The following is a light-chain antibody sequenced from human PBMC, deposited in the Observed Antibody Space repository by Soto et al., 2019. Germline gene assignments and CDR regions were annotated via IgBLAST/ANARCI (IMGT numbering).Light chain of an antibody. CDR2: GAS. J-gene: IGKJ1*01. CDR1: QSINTN. V-gene: IGKV3-15*01. Sequence: EVVMTQSPGTVSVSPGETATLSCRASQSINTNLAWYQQKPGQAPRLLIYGASTRSTGIPAKFSGSGSGTEFTLTSSSLQSEDFALYHGQQYNVWTRAFGKGTKVDI. CDR3: QQYNVWTRA.